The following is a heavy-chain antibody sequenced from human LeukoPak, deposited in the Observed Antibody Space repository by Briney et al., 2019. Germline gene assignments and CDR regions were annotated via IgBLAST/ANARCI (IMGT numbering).Heavy chain of an antibody. Sequence: PSETLSLTCAVCGGSISSGGYSWSWIRQPPGKGLEWIGYIYHSGSTYYNPSLKSRVTISVDRSKNQFSLKLSSVTAADTAVYYCARVGYYDSSGYPGAFDIWGQGTMVTVSS. V-gene: IGHV4-30-2*01. D-gene: IGHD3-22*01. J-gene: IGHJ3*02. CDR1: GGSISSGGYS. CDR3: ARVGYYDSSGYPGAFDI. CDR2: IYHSGST.